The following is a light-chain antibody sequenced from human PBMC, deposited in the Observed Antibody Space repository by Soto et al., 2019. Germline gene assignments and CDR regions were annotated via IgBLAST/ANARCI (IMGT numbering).Light chain of an antibody. CDR2: AAS. J-gene: IGKJ4*01. V-gene: IGKV1-39*01. CDR1: QSISSY. Sequence: DIQMTQSPSSLSASVGVRVTITCRASQSISSYLNWYQQKPGKAPKLLIYAASSLQSGVPSRFSGSGSGTDFTLTISSLQPEDFATYDCQQSYSTPLTFGGGTKVDIK. CDR3: QQSYSTPLT.